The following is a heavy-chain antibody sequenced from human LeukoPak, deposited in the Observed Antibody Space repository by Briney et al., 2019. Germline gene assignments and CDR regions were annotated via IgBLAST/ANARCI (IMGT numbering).Heavy chain of an antibody. CDR1: GGSISSYY. CDR3: ARGQIRDCYNFTDLDP. CDR2: IYYSGST. V-gene: IGHV4-59*01. J-gene: IGHJ5*02. D-gene: IGHD5-24*01. Sequence: SETLSLTCTVSGGSISSYYWSWIRQPPGKGVEWIGYIYYSGSTNYNPSLKSRVTISVDTSKNQFSLKLSSVTAADTAVYYCARGQIRDCYNFTDLDPWGQGTLVTVSS.